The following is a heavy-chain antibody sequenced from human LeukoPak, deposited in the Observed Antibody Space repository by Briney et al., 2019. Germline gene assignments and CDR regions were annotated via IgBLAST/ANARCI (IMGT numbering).Heavy chain of an antibody. Sequence: GGSLRLSCKASGLTFADDAMSWVRQAPGKGLEWVSYISSSSSSIYYADSVKGRFTVSRDNAKNSLSLQMNSLRDEDTAVYYCATTYDSGGYLPGTIWGQGTMVTVSS. CDR2: ISSSSSSI. J-gene: IGHJ3*02. D-gene: IGHD3-22*01. CDR3: ATTYDSGGYLPGTI. V-gene: IGHV3-48*02. CDR1: GLTFADDA.